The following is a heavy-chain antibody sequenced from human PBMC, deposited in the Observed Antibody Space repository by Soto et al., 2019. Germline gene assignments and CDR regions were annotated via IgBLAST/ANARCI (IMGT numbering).Heavy chain of an antibody. J-gene: IGHJ6*02. CDR2: IYPGDSDT. V-gene: IGHV5-51*01. CDR3: AILGYCSGGSCYYYYGMDV. CDR1: GYSFTSYW. D-gene: IGHD2-15*01. Sequence: GESLKISCKGSGYSFTSYWIGWVRQMPGKGLEWMGIIYPGDSDTRYSPSFQGQVTISADKSISTAYLQWSSLKASDTAMYYCAILGYCSGGSCYYYYGMDVWGQGTTVTVSS.